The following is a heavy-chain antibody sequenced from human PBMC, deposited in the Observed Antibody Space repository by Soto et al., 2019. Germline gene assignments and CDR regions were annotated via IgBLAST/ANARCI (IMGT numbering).Heavy chain of an antibody. V-gene: IGHV4-31*03. CDR3: ARVPRITMVRGVTQFDP. D-gene: IGHD3-10*01. Sequence: SETLSLTCTVSGGSISSGGYYWSWIRQHPGKGLEWIGYIYYSGSTYYNPSLKSRVTISVDTSKNQFSLKLSSVTAADTAVYYCARVPRITMVRGVTQFDPWGQGTLVTVSS. CDR1: GGSISSGGYY. CDR2: IYYSGST. J-gene: IGHJ5*02.